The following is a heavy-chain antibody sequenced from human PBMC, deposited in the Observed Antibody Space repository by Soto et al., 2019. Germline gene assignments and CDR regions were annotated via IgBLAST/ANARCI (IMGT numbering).Heavy chain of an antibody. Sequence: HPGKGLECIGYIYYSVRTYYNPSLKSRVTISVDTSKNQSSLKLSSVPAADTAVYYCAREKGYSSSWSPQAWFDSWGLGTLVSVSS. CDR2: IYYSVRT. D-gene: IGHD6-13*01. V-gene: IGHV4-30-4*06. J-gene: IGHJ5*01. CDR3: AREKGYSSSWSPQAWFDS.